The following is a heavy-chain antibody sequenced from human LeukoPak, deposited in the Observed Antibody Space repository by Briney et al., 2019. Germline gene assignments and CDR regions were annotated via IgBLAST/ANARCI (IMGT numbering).Heavy chain of an antibody. V-gene: IGHV4-59*01. Sequence: PSETLSLTCTVSGGSISSYYWSWIRQPPGKGLEWIGYIYYSGSTNYNPSLKSRVTISVDTSKNQFPLKLSSVTAADTAVYYCARSVWWPYFDYWGQGTLVTVSS. D-gene: IGHD1-26*01. J-gene: IGHJ4*02. CDR1: GGSISSYY. CDR2: IYYSGST. CDR3: ARSVWWPYFDY.